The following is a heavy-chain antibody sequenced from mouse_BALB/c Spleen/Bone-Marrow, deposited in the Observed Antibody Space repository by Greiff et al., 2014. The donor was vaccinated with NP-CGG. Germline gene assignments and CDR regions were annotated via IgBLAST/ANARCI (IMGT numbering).Heavy chain of an antibody. CDR2: INPSSGYT. J-gene: IGHJ2*01. CDR3: ARRDDGYVFFDY. D-gene: IGHD2-3*01. V-gene: IGHV1-4*01. Sequence: SGAELARPGASVKMSCRASGYTFTTYTIHWVRQRPGQGLEWIGYINPSSGYTNYIQKFKDKATLTAEKSSSTAYMQLSSLTSEDSAVYYCARRDDGYVFFDYWGQGTTLTVSS. CDR1: GYTFTTYT.